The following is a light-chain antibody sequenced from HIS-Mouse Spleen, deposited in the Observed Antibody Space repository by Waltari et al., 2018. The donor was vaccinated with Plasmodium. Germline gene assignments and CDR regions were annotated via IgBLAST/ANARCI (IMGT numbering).Light chain of an antibody. V-gene: IGLV2-23*03. Sequence: QSALTQPASVSGSPGQSITISCTGTSSAVGSYNLVSWYQQHPGKAPKLMIYEGSKRPSGSSNRVSGSKSGNTASLTISGLQAEDEADYYCCSYAGSSTFVFGGGTKLTVL. CDR2: EGS. CDR3: CSYAGSSTFV. J-gene: IGLJ3*02. CDR1: SSAVGSYNL.